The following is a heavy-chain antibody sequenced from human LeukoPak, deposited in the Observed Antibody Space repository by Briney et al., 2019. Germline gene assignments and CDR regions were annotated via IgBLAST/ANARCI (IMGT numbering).Heavy chain of an antibody. CDR2: IYYSGST. V-gene: IGHV4-59*01. CDR1: GGSISSYY. J-gene: IGHJ2*01. CDR3: ARVHVAATWYFDL. D-gene: IGHD6-19*01. Sequence: PSETLSLTCNVSGGSISSYYWSWIRQPPGKGLEWIGYIYYSGSTNYNPSLKSRVTISVDTSKNQFSLKLSSVTAADTAVYYCARVHVAATWYFDLWGQGTLVTVSS.